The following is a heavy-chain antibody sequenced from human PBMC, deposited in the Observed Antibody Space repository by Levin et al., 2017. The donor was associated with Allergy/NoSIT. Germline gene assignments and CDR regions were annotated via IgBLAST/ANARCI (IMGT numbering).Heavy chain of an antibody. D-gene: IGHD6-19*01. Sequence: SETLSLTCTVSGGSISSSSYYWGWIRQPPGKGLEWIGSIYYSGSTYYNPSLKSRVTISVDTSKNQFSLKLSSVTAADTAVYYCARQNNDRAVAVFYYYYMDVWGKGTTVTVSS. V-gene: IGHV4-39*01. CDR1: GGSISSSSYY. CDR2: IYYSGST. J-gene: IGHJ6*03. CDR3: ARQNNDRAVAVFYYYYMDV.